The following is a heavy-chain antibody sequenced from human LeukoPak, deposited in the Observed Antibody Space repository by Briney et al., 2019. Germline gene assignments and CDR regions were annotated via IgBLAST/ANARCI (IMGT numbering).Heavy chain of an antibody. V-gene: IGHV3-23*01. D-gene: IGHD6-6*01. CDR3: AKSGAVAARTGFDY. CDR2: ISGSGTST. J-gene: IGHJ4*02. Sequence: PGGSLRLSCVASGIIFSTYATSWVRQAPGKGLEWVSVISGSGTSTYYADSVKGRFTISRDNSKNTLHLLMSSLRAEDTAVYYCAKSGAVAARTGFDYWGQGTLVTVSS. CDR1: GIIFSTYA.